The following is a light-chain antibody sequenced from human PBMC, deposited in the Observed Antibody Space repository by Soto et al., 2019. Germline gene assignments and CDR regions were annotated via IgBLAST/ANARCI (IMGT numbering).Light chain of an antibody. CDR2: GAS. J-gene: IGKJ1*01. CDR3: LQDINYPQT. V-gene: IGKV1-6*01. Sequence: AIQVNHSRSAVCASVEERVTMSCRASQGIGNALGWYQQKPGKPPKVLIYGASNLQSGVPPRFSGIRSGTDFTLAISSLQPEDSATHYCLQDINYPQTFGPGTKVDIK. CDR1: QGIGNA.